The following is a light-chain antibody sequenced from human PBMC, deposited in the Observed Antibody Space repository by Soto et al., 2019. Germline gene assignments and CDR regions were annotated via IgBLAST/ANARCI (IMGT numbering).Light chain of an antibody. CDR2: DAS. CDR3: QQGSSWPPT. Sequence: EIVLTQSPATLSLSPGERATLSCRASQSVSSYLAWYQQKPGQAPRLLIYDASKRATGIPARFSGSGSGTDFTLTISSLEPEDFAVYYCQQGSSWPPTFGQGTKVEIK. J-gene: IGKJ1*01. CDR1: QSVSSY. V-gene: IGKV3-11*01.